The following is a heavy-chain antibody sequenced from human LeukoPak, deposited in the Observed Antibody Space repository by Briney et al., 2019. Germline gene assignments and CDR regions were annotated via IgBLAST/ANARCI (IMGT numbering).Heavy chain of an antibody. Sequence: SETLSLTCTVSGDSISSYYWSWIRQPPGKGLEWIAYIYSSGDTNYNPSLRSRASISLDTSKNLCSLSLSSVTAADTAVYYCARHVIYSGGYSYWFDPWGLGTLVTVSS. CDR1: GDSISSYY. D-gene: IGHD1-26*01. J-gene: IGHJ5*02. V-gene: IGHV4-59*08. CDR3: ARHVIYSGGYSYWFDP. CDR2: IYSSGDT.